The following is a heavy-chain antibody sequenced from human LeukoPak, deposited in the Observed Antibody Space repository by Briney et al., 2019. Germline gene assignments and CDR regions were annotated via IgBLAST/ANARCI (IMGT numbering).Heavy chain of an antibody. V-gene: IGHV3-30-3*01. D-gene: IGHD4-23*01. CDR2: ISYDGSSK. Sequence: SGRSLRLSCAAAGFTFSSYAMHWVRQAPGKGLEWVAVISYDGSSKYYADSVKGRFTISRDNSKNTLYLQMNSLRAEDTAVYYCARDRTSVAAFDIWGQGTMVTVSS. J-gene: IGHJ3*02. CDR1: GFTFSSYA. CDR3: ARDRTSVAAFDI.